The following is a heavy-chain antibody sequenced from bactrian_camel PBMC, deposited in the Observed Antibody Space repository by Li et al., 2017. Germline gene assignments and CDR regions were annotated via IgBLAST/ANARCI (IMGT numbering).Heavy chain of an antibody. D-gene: IGHD4*01. CDR1: GLTASGYC. J-gene: IGHJ4*01. V-gene: IGHV3S9*01. CDR2: IDSDAST. Sequence: HVQLVESGGGSVQAGGSLTLSCVASGLTASGYCMGWFRQEPGQERVAVASIDSDASTGYADSVKGRFTISQDNAKNIVYLHMNTLKPEDTAVYYCGADWDGPGDDDHPCSSSLRYWGQGTQVTVS. CDR3: GADWDGPGDDDHPCSSSLRY.